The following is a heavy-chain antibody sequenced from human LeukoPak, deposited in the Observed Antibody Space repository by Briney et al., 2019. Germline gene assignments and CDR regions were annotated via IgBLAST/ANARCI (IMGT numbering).Heavy chain of an antibody. CDR2: ISYDGSNK. Sequence: GGSLRLSCAASGFTFSSYGMHWVRQAPGKGLEWVAVISYDGSNKYYADSVKGRFTISRDNSKNTLYLQMNSLRAEDTAVYYCANAYYDISTGYYRWWGQGTLVTVSS. D-gene: IGHD3-9*01. CDR3: ANAYYDISTGYYRW. CDR1: GFTFSSYG. J-gene: IGHJ4*02. V-gene: IGHV3-30*18.